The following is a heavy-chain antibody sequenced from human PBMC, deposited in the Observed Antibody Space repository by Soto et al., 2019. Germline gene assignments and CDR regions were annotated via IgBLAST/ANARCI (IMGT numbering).Heavy chain of an antibody. CDR3: ASRIAAAGTSRKNWFDP. CDR1: CGSISSSSYY. Sequence: PSETLSLTCTVSCGSISSSSYYWGWIRQPPGKGLEWIGSIYYSGSTYYNPSLKSRVTISVDTSKNQFSLKLSSVTAADTAVYYCASRIAAAGTSRKNWFDPWGQGTLVTVSS. V-gene: IGHV4-39*01. J-gene: IGHJ5*02. D-gene: IGHD6-13*01. CDR2: IYYSGST.